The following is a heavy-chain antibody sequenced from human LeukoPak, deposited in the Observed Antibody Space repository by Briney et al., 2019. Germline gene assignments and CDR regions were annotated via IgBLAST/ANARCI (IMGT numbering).Heavy chain of an antibody. J-gene: IGHJ4*02. D-gene: IGHD4/OR15-4a*01. CDR1: GFTFSNYW. V-gene: IGHV3-7*01. CDR2: IKPDGSAK. CDR3: VSGAIVGYY. Sequence: GGSLRLSCAASGFTFSNYWVNWVRQAPGKGLEWVANIKPDGSAKNYVDSVKGRFTISRDNAKNSLYLQMSSLRIEDTAVYYCVSGAIVGYYWGQGTLVTVSS.